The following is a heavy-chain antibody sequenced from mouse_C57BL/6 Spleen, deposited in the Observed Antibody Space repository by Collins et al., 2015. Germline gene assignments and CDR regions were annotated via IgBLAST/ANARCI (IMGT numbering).Heavy chain of an antibody. V-gene: IGHV1-15*01. CDR1: GYTFTDYE. CDR3: TSPHSAWFAY. Sequence: QVQLQQSGAELVRPGASVTLSCKASGYTFTDYEMHWVKQTPVHGLEWIGAIDPETGGTAYNQKFKGKAILTADKSSSTAYMELRSLTSEDSAVYYCTSPHSAWFAYWGQGDSGHCLC. J-gene: IGHJ3*01. CDR2: IDPETGGT.